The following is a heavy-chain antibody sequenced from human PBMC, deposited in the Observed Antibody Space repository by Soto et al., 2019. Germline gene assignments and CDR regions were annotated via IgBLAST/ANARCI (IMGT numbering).Heavy chain of an antibody. Sequence: EVQLVETGGGLVPPGESLRLSCAASGFIFSDHAMNWVRQAPGKGLEWVSFITRDSSTIHYADSVKGRFTISRDNGKNSLYLQINSPRAEDTAVYYCARYGSGSNYRDPFDHWGQGTLVTVSS. D-gene: IGHD3-10*01. CDR2: ITRDSSTI. V-gene: IGHV3-48*01. CDR1: GFIFSDHA. J-gene: IGHJ4*02. CDR3: ARYGSGSNYRDPFDH.